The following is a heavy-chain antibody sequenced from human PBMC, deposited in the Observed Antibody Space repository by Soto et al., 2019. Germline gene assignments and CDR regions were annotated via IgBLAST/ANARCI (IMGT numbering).Heavy chain of an antibody. CDR3: GRDLDDY. Sequence: PGGSLSLSCAASGFTFSSYAMHWVRQAPGKGLEWVAVISYDGSNKYYADSVKGRFTISRDNSKNPLYLQMTSLRAEYTAVYYCGRDLDDYWGQGTLVTVCS. CDR2: ISYDGSNK. J-gene: IGHJ4*02. CDR1: GFTFSSYA. V-gene: IGHV3-30-3*01.